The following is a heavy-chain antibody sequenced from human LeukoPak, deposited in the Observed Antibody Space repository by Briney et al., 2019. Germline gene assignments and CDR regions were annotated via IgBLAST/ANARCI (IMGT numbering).Heavy chain of an antibody. V-gene: IGHV3-15*01. D-gene: IGHD3-22*01. CDR3: SSSAGYYDLSGYQVGPLDY. J-gene: IGHJ4*02. CDR2: IKSKTDGGTT. Sequence: GGSLRLSCAASGLTFTNAWMSWVRQAPGKGLEWVGRIKSKTDGGTTDYAAPVKGRFTISRDDSKTTLYLQMNSLKTEDTAIYYCSSSAGYYDLSGYQVGPLDYWGQGTVVYVSS. CDR1: GLTFTNAW.